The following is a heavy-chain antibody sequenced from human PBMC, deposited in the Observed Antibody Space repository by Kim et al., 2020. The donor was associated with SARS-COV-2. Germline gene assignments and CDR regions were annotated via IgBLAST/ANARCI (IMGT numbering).Heavy chain of an antibody. D-gene: IGHD2-21*01. Sequence: GGSLRLTCAASGFTLNNHVMVWVRQAPGKGLEWVSILEPSGTNTHYAASVKGRFTISRDNPKNTLFLQMDNLRAEDTAVYYCVRRAGDCSSHYFDFWGQGTLVTVSS. CDR2: LEPSGTNT. CDR3: VRRAGDCSSHYFDF. CDR1: GFTLNNHV. J-gene: IGHJ4*02. V-gene: IGHV3-23*01.